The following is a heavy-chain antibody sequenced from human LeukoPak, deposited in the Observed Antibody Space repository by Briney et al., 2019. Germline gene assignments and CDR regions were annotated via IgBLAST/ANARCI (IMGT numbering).Heavy chain of an antibody. V-gene: IGHV3-74*01. Sequence: PGGSLRLSCAASGFTFSSYWMHWVRQAPGKGLVWVSRINSDGSSTSYADSVKGRFTISRDNAKNTLYLQMNSLRAEDTAVYYCARTYCGAACRPYFDYWGQGTLVTVSS. CDR3: ARTYCGAACRPYFDY. D-gene: IGHD2-21*02. J-gene: IGHJ4*02. CDR2: INSDGSST. CDR1: GFTFSSYW.